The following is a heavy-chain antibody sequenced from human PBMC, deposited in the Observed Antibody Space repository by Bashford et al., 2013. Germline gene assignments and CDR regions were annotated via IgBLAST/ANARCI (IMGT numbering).Heavy chain of an antibody. CDR3: ARATPHIVVVYELGMDV. J-gene: IGHJ6*02. V-gene: IGHV1-8*01. CDR1: GYTFTSYD. D-gene: IGHD2-21*01. CDR2: MNPNSGNT. Sequence: ASVKVSCKASGYTFTSYDINWVRQATGQGLEWMGWMNPNSGNTGYAQKFQGRVTMTRNTSISTAYMELSSLRSEDTAVYYCARATPHIVVVYELGMDVWGQGTTVTVSS.